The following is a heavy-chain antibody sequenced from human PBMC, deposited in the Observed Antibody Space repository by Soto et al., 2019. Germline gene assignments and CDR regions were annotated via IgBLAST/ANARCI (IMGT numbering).Heavy chain of an antibody. Sequence: QVQLVESGGGVVQPRRSLRLSCAASGFAFSSYGMHWVRQAPGKGLEWVAVISYDGSNKYYADSVKGRFTISRDNSKNTLYLQMNSLRAEDTAVYYCAKDRGGSYFAFDYWGQGTLVTVSS. D-gene: IGHD1-26*01. J-gene: IGHJ4*02. CDR1: GFAFSSYG. V-gene: IGHV3-30*18. CDR2: ISYDGSNK. CDR3: AKDRGGSYFAFDY.